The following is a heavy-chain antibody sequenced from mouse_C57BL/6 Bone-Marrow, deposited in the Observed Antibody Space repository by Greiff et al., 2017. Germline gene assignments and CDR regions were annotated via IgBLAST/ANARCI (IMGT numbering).Heavy chain of an antibody. CDR3: ARQIHFDV. J-gene: IGHJ1*03. CDR2: ISNLAYSI. V-gene: IGHV5-15*01. Sequence: DVKLVESGGGLVQPGGSLKLSCAASGFTFSDYGMAWVRQAPRKGPEWVAFISNLAYSIYYADTVTGRFTISRENAKNTLYLEMSSLRSEDTAMYYCARQIHFDVWGTGTTVTVSS. CDR1: GFTFSDYG.